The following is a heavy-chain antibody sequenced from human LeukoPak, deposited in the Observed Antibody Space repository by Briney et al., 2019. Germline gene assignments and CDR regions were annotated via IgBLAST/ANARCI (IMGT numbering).Heavy chain of an antibody. CDR2: ISYDGSNK. CDR1: GFTLSSYA. J-gene: IGHJ5*02. V-gene: IGHV3-30-3*01. D-gene: IGHD3-22*01. CDR3: ARDRGYSSGYYDNWFDP. Sequence: GGSLRLSCAASGFTLSSYAMHWARQDPGKGLEWVAVISYDGSNKYYADSVKGRFTISRDNSKNTLYLQMNSLRAEDTAVYYCARDRGYSSGYYDNWFDPWGQGTLVTVSS.